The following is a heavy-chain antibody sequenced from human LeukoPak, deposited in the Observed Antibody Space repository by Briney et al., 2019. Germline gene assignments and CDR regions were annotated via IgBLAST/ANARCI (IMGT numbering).Heavy chain of an antibody. D-gene: IGHD5-24*01. Sequence: ASVKVSCKASGYTLHAYYMHWVRQAPGQGLEWMGWINPNSGGSNYAQKFQGRVTMTSDTSINTAYMEPSRLISDDTAVYYCAGDGYNSRRFFDYWGQGTLVTVSS. CDR1: GYTLHAYY. CDR2: INPNSGGS. J-gene: IGHJ4*02. CDR3: AGDGYNSRRFFDY. V-gene: IGHV1-2*02.